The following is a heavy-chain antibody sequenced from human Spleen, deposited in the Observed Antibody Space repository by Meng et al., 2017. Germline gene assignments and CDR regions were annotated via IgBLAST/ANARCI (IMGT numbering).Heavy chain of an antibody. CDR2: IYWNDDK. J-gene: IGHJ4*02. V-gene: IGHV2-5*01. D-gene: IGHD3-10*01. CDR3: AHPSLWSGDQYSFDY. Sequence: SGPTLVKPTQTLTLTCTFSGFSLSTSGVGVNWIRQPPGKALEWLALIYWNDDKRYSPSLKSRLTITKDTSKNQVVLTMTNMDPVDTATYYCAHPSLWSGDQYSFDYWGQGTLVTVSS. CDR1: GFSLSTSGVG.